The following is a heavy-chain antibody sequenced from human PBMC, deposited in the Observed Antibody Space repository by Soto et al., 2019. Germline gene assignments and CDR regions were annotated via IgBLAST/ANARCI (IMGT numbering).Heavy chain of an antibody. CDR2: INAGNGNT. CDR3: ARASIAVAGTGSYYRY. J-gene: IGHJ4*02. D-gene: IGHD6-19*01. CDR1: GYTFTSYA. Sequence: ASVKVSCKASGYTFTSYAMHWVRQAPGLRLEWMGWINAGNGNTKYSQKFQGRVTITRDTSASTAYMELSSLRSEDTAVYYCARASIAVAGTGSYYRYWGQGTLVTVSS. V-gene: IGHV1-3*01.